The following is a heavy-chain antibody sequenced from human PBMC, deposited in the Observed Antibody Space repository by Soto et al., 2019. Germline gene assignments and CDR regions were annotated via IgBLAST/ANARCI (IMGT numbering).Heavy chain of an antibody. V-gene: IGHV1-3*01. CDR1: GYSFTSYA. CDR3: ARAYGAETFDF. D-gene: IGHD3-10*01. Sequence: ASVKVSCKTSGYSFTSYAMHWVRQAPGQRLEWLGWINADNGDTKYSQKFSGRVTITRDTSANTAFMELSSLRSEDTAMYYCARAYGAETFDFWGQGTRVTVSS. J-gene: IGHJ5*01. CDR2: INADNGDT.